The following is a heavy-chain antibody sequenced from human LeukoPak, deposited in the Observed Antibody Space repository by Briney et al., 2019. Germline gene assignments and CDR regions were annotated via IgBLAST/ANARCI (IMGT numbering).Heavy chain of an antibody. J-gene: IGHJ6*02. CDR3: ARQTDLGYYYGMDA. V-gene: IGHV4-59*08. CDR1: GGSISSYY. Sequence: SETLSLTCTVSGGSISSYYWSWTRQPPGKGLEWIGYIYYSGSTNYNPSLKSRVTISVDTSKNQFSLKLSSVTAADTAVYYCARQTDLGYYYGMDAWGQGTTVTVSS. CDR2: IYYSGST. D-gene: IGHD3-16*01.